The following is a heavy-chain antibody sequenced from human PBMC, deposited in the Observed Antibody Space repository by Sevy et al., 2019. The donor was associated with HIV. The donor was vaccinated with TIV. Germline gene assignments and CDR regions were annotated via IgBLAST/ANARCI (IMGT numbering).Heavy chain of an antibody. J-gene: IGHJ4*02. V-gene: IGHV3-74*01. CDR3: ARGTKGVGDY. CDR1: GFKFSIYY. CDR2: INSDGKIT. D-gene: IGHD1-26*01. Sequence: GGSLRLSCAASGFKFSIYYMHWVRQVPGKGLVWVSRINSDGKITDYADSVKGRFTISRDNAKNTMYLQMNSLRAEDTAVYYCARGTKGVGDYWDQGTLVTVSS.